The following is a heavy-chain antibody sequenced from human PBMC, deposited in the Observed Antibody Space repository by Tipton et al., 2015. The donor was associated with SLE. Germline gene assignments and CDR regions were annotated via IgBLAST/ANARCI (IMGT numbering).Heavy chain of an antibody. CDR2: ISGSGNYI. Sequence: SLRLSCAASAFTFSSYTMNWVRQAPGKGLEWVSSISGSGNYIYYAESMRGRFTVSRDNAKNSLYLQLNSLRPEDTAVYYCARETGSGWYYFDYWGQGTRVTVSS. D-gene: IGHD6-19*01. V-gene: IGHV3-21*01. CDR1: AFTFSSYT. J-gene: IGHJ4*02. CDR3: ARETGSGWYYFDY.